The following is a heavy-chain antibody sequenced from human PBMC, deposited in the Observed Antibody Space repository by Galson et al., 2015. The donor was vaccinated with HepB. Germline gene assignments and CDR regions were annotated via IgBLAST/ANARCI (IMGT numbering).Heavy chain of an antibody. D-gene: IGHD2-8*01. V-gene: IGHV1-69*08. CDR1: GGTFSSYT. CDR2: IIPILDTA. Sequence: SVKVSCKASGGTFSSYTISWVRQAPGQGLEWMGRIIPILDTANYAQKFQGRVTITADKSTSTAYMELSSLRSEDTAVYYCANELGYCTDGVCYGVFDYWGQGTLVTVSS. J-gene: IGHJ4*02. CDR3: ANELGYCTDGVCYGVFDY.